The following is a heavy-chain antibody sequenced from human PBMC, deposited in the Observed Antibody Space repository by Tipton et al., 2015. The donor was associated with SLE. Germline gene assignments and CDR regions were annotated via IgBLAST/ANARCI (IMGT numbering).Heavy chain of an antibody. V-gene: IGHV3-13*01. CDR3: ARGIGGGSCDTDGDCYPNWFDP. CDR1: GFTFSSYD. Sequence: SLRLSCAASGFTFSSYDMHWVRQATGKGLEWVSAIGTAGDTYYPGSVKGRFTISRENAKNSLYLQMNSLRAGDTAVYYCARGIGGGSCDTDGDCYPNWFDPWGQGTLVTVSS. D-gene: IGHD2-15*01. J-gene: IGHJ5*02. CDR2: IGTAGDT.